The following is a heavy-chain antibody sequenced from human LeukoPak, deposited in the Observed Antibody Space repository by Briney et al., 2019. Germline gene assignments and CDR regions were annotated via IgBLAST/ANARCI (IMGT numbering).Heavy chain of an antibody. Sequence: PGGSLRLSCAASGFTFSSYSMNWVRQAPGKGLEWVSSISSRSSHIFYADSVKGRFTISRDNAKNSLYLQMNSLRAEDTAVYYCARGGTGATRDDTFDTWGQGAMVTVSS. J-gene: IGHJ3*02. D-gene: IGHD1-7*01. CDR3: ARGGTGATRDDTFDT. CDR1: GFTFSSYS. CDR2: ISSRSSHI. V-gene: IGHV3-21*01.